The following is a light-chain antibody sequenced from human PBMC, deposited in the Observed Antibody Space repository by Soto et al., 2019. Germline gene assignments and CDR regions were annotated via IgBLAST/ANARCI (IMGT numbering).Light chain of an antibody. CDR2: DVC. CDR1: SSDVGGYNY. V-gene: IGLV2-8*01. Sequence: QSALTQPPSASGSPGQSVTISCTGTSSDVGGYNYVSWYQHHPGKAPKLIIYDVCKRPSGVPDRFSGFKSGNTASLTISELQAEDEADYSCGSHAGTYSYVFGTGTKVTVL. J-gene: IGLJ1*01. CDR3: GSHAGTYSYV.